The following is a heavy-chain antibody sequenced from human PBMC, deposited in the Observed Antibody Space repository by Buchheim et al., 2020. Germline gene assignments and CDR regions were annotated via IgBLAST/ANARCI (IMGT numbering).Heavy chain of an antibody. D-gene: IGHD1-20*01. CDR1: GGSFSGYY. CDR3: ARGKYNWNLGFYYYYYGMDV. V-gene: IGHV4-34*01. Sequence: QVQLQQWGAGLLKPSETLSLTCAVYGGSFSGYYWSWTRQPPGKGLEWIGEINHSGSTNYNPSLKSRVTISVDTSKNQFSLKLSSVTAADTAVYYCARGKYNWNLGFYYYYYGMDVWGQGTT. J-gene: IGHJ6*02. CDR2: INHSGST.